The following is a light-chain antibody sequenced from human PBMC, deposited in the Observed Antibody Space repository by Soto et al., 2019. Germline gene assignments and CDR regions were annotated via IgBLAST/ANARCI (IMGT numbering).Light chain of an antibody. V-gene: IGKV3-11*01. CDR3: QQRSNWPPYP. CDR2: DAS. CDR1: QSVSSY. Sequence: EIVLTQSPATLSLSPGERATLSCRASQSVSSYLAWYQQKPGQAPRLLIYDASNRATGIPARFSGSGSGTAFTLTISSLELEDFAIYYCQQRSNWPPYPFGQGTKLEIK. J-gene: IGKJ2*01.